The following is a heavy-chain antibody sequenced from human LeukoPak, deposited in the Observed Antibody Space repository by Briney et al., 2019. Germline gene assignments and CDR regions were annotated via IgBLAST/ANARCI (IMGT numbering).Heavy chain of an antibody. CDR3: SHSMVRGVFYYYYYMDV. Sequence: ASVKVSCKASGYTFTGYYMHWVRQAPGQGLEWMGGIIPIFGTANYAQKFQGRVTITADKSTSTAYMELSSLRSEDTAVYYCSHSMVRGVFYYYYYMDVWGKGTTVTVSS. CDR1: GYTFTGYY. V-gene: IGHV1-69*06. CDR2: IIPIFGTA. D-gene: IGHD3-10*01. J-gene: IGHJ6*03.